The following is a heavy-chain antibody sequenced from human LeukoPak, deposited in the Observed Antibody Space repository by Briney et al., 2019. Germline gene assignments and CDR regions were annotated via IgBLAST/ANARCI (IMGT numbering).Heavy chain of an antibody. CDR2: IKQDGSEQ. CDR3: ARTDYYYYYMDV. CDR1: GFTFSSYW. V-gene: IGHV3-7*01. J-gene: IGHJ6*03. Sequence: GGSLRLSCAASGFTFSSYWMSWVRQAPGKGLEWVANIKQDGSEQYYVDSVKGRFTISRDNAKNSLYLQMNSLRAEDTAVCYCARTDYYYYYMDVWGKGTTVTVSS.